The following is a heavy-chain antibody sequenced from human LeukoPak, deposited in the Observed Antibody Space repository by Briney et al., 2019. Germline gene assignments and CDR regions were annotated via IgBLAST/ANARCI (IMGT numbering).Heavy chain of an antibody. CDR1: GGSISSGSYY. CDR3: ARGTLTYYYGSGDEPDY. CDR2: IYTSGST. J-gene: IGHJ4*02. D-gene: IGHD3-10*01. Sequence: PSETLSLTCTVSGGSISSGSYYWSWIRQPAGKGLEWIGRIYTSGSTNYNPSLKSRVTISVDTSKNQFSLKLSSVTAADTAVYYYARGTLTYYYGSGDEPDYWGQGTLVTVSS. V-gene: IGHV4-61*02.